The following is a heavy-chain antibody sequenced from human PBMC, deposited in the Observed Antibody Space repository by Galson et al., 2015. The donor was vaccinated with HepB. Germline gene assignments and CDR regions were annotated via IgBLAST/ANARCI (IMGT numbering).Heavy chain of an antibody. D-gene: IGHD3-10*01. CDR1: GDSVSSNSAT. CDR3: ARGTYVSGSPRGMDV. V-gene: IGHV6-1*01. Sequence: CAISGDSVSSNSATWNWIRQSPSRGLEWLGRTYYRSKWYNDYAVSVKTRITINPDTSKNQFSLQLNSVTPEDTAVYYCARGTYVSGSPRGMDVWGQGTTVTVSS. CDR2: TYYRSKWYN. J-gene: IGHJ6*02.